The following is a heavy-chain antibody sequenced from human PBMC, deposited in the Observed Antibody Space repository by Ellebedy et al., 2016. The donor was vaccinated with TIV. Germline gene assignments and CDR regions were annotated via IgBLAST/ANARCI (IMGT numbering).Heavy chain of an antibody. V-gene: IGHV3-7*03. D-gene: IGHD6-19*01. CDR2: INQDGSAR. CDR1: GFTFRNYW. CDR3: ARGGVVAGADY. Sequence: GESLKISCAASGFTFRNYWMNWVRQAPGKGLEWVANINQDGSARYYVDSVKGRFTISRDNAKNSLYLQMNSLRGEDTAVCYCARGGVVAGADYWGQGTLVTVSS. J-gene: IGHJ4*02.